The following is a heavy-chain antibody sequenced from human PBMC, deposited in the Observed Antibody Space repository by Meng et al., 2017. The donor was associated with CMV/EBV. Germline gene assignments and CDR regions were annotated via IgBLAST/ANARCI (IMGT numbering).Heavy chain of an antibody. CDR3: AKGSYHDY. V-gene: IGHV3-33*03. Sequence: GGSLRLSCAASGFTFSSYGMHWVRQAPGKGLEWVAVIWYDGSNKYYADSVKGRFTISRDNAKNSLYLQMNSLRAEDTALYYCAKGSYHDYWGQGTLVTVSS. J-gene: IGHJ4*02. CDR1: GFTFSSYG. D-gene: IGHD1-26*01. CDR2: IWYDGSNK.